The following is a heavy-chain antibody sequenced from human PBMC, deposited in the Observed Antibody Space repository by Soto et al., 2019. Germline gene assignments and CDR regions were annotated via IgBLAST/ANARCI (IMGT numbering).Heavy chain of an antibody. V-gene: IGHV4-31*03. CDR1: GGSISSGGYY. J-gene: IGHJ4*02. Sequence: QVQLQESGPGLVKPSQTLSLTCTVSGGSISSGGYYWSWLRQHPGKGLEWIGYIYYSGSTYYNPSLKSRVTISVDTSKNQFSRKLSSVTAAVTAVYYCARSVAAAGHFDYWGQGTLVTVSS. D-gene: IGHD6-13*01. CDR2: IYYSGST. CDR3: ARSVAAAGHFDY.